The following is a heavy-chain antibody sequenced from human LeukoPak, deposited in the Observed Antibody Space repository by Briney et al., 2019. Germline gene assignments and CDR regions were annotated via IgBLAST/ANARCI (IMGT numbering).Heavy chain of an antibody. J-gene: IGHJ4*02. Sequence: SETLSLTCTVSGGSISRSSYYWGWIRQPPGKGLEWIGSIYYSGKTYYNPSLKSRVTISVDTSKNQFSLKLSSVTAADTAVYYCARHEGYSYGHYYFDNWGQGTLVTVSS. CDR1: GGSISRSSYY. D-gene: IGHD5-18*01. V-gene: IGHV4-39*01. CDR2: IYYSGKT. CDR3: ARHEGYSYGHYYFDN.